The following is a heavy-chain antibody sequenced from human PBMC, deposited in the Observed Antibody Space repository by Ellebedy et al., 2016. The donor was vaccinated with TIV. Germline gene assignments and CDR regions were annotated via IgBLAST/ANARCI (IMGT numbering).Heavy chain of an antibody. D-gene: IGHD1-1*01. CDR2: ISYDGSNK. V-gene: IGHV3-30-3*01. J-gene: IGHJ4*02. Sequence: GGSLRLSXAASGFTFSSYAMHWVRQAPGKGLEWVAVISYDGSNKYYADSVKGRFTISRDNSKNTLYLQMNSLRAEDTAVYYCAKDPNWNDDGGGFDYWGQGTLVTVSS. CDR3: AKDPNWNDDGGGFDY. CDR1: GFTFSSYA.